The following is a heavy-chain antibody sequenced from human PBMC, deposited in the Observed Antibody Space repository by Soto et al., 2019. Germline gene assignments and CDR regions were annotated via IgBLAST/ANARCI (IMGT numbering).Heavy chain of an antibody. D-gene: IGHD2-2*01. Sequence: EVQLLDSGGGLVQPGGSLRLSCAASGFTFITYAMSWVRQAPGKGLEWVSIISGSGGSTYYPDSVKGRFTISRDNSKNALDLQINSLRADDTAVYYCAKLPAAQSYFDFWGQGTLVTVSS. J-gene: IGHJ4*02. CDR1: GFTFITYA. V-gene: IGHV3-23*01. CDR2: ISGSGGST. CDR3: AKLPAAQSYFDF.